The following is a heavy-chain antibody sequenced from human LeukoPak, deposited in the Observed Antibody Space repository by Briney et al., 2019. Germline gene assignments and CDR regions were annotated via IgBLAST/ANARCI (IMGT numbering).Heavy chain of an antibody. Sequence: GGSLRLSCAASGFTFSSYAMSWVRQAPGKGLEWVSAISGSGGSTYYADSVKGRFTISRDNSKNTLYLQMNSLRAEDTAVYYCARHWYYYDSSGYYYVFWGQGTLVTVSS. J-gene: IGHJ4*02. CDR1: GFTFSSYA. D-gene: IGHD3-22*01. CDR3: ARHWYYYDSSGYYYVF. CDR2: ISGSGGST. V-gene: IGHV3-23*01.